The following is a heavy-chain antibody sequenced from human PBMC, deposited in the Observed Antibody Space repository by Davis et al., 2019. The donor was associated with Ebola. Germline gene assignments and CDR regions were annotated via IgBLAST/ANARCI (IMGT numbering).Heavy chain of an antibody. CDR2: ISAYNGNT. CDR1: GYTFTSYG. J-gene: IGHJ6*02. Sequence: ASVKVSCKASGYTFTSYGISWVRQAPGQGLEWMGWISAYNGNTNYAQKLQGRVTMTTDTSTSTAYMELRSLRSDDTAVYYCAREGSYCTGGVCYTSYYYYYGMDVWGQGTTVTVSS. V-gene: IGHV1-18*01. D-gene: IGHD2-8*02. CDR3: AREGSYCTGGVCYTSYYYYYGMDV.